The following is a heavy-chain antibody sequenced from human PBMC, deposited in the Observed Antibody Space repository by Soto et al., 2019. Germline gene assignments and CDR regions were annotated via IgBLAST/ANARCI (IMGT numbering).Heavy chain of an antibody. Sequence: SETLSLTCTVSGGSISSSSYYWGWIRQPPGKGLEWIGSIYYSGSTYYNPSLKSRVTISVDTSKNQFSLKLSSVTATDTAVYYCASSLRIVGATYDYWGQGTLVTVSS. D-gene: IGHD1-26*01. CDR3: ASSLRIVGATYDY. CDR2: IYYSGST. V-gene: IGHV4-39*01. CDR1: GGSISSSSYY. J-gene: IGHJ4*02.